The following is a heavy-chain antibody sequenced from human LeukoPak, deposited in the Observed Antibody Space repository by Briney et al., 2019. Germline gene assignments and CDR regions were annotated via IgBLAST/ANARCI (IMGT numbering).Heavy chain of an antibody. D-gene: IGHD5-12*01. J-gene: IGHJ4*02. CDR2: ISGNNFYI. V-gene: IGHV3-21*01. CDR3: ARLLYSGYDFFAFDY. Sequence: GGSLRLSCAVSGFTFSSYSMNWVRQAPGKGLEWVSSISGNNFYIYYADSVKGRFTISRDNAKNSLYLQMNSPRAADTAVYYCARLLYSGYDFFAFDYWGQGTLVTVSS. CDR1: GFTFSSYS.